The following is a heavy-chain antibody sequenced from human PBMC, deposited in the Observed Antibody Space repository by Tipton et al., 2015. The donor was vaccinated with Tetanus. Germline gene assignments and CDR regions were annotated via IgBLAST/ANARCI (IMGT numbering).Heavy chain of an antibody. CDR2: FSGSGTR. CDR3: ARDPGIASAGLWFDP. Sequence: TLSLTCTVSGGSISSSDYHWSWIRQPPGKGLEWLGKFSGSGTRNSNYDLKSRITMTHDQSRNQSSLKLTAVNAADTAVSYWARDPGIASAGLWFDPWGQGTLVTVSS. V-gene: IGHV4-61*08. CDR1: GGSISSSDYH. D-gene: IGHD6-13*01. J-gene: IGHJ5*02.